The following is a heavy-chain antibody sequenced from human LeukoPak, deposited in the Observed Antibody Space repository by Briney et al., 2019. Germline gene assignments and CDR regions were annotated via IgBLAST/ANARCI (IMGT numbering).Heavy chain of an antibody. CDR2: INPNSGGT. CDR3: ARVTVGATNDYPSDY. D-gene: IGHD1-26*01. J-gene: IGHJ4*02. V-gene: IGHV1-2*06. Sequence: ASVKVSCKASGSTFTGYYMHWVRQAPGQGLEWMGRINPNSGGTNNAQKFQGRITMTRDTSISTAYMELSRLRSDDTAVYYCARVTVGATNDYPSDYWGQGTLVTVSS. CDR1: GSTFTGYY.